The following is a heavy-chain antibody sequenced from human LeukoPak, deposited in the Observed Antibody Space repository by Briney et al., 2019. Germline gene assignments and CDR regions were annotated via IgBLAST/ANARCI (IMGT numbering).Heavy chain of an antibody. CDR1: GFTYSNYA. V-gene: IGHV3-30-3*01. D-gene: IGHD3-22*01. J-gene: IGHJ4*02. CDR2: ISYDVSNK. Sequence: GGSLRLSCAASGFTYSNYAMHWVRQAPGKGLEWAAIISYDVSNKYYADSVKGRFTISRDNSENTLYLQMNSLRAEDTAVYYCASSGYYYGSFDYWGQGTLVTVSS. CDR3: ASSGYYYGSFDY.